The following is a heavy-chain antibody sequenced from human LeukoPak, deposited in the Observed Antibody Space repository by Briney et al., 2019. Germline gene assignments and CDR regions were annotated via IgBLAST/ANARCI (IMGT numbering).Heavy chain of an antibody. CDR3: ARAQLCGLHACDI. CDR1: GYTFTSYA. Sequence: GSSVKVSCKDSGYTFTSYAMHWVRQAPGHRREWMGWINAGNGHTKYSQKSHRRVSITSDTSASTAYMERSSLRSEDTAVYYCARAQLCGLHACDIWAQGTMLPVSS. V-gene: IGHV1-3*01. J-gene: IGHJ3*02. D-gene: IGHD1-1*01. CDR2: INAGNGHT.